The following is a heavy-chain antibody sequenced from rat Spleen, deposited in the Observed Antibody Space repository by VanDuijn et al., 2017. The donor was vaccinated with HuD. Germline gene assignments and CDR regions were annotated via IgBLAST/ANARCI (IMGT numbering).Heavy chain of an antibody. CDR1: GFTFNSYD. V-gene: IGHV5-7*01. CDR2: ISYDGSST. Sequence: EVQLVESGGGLVQPGGSLKLSCAVSGFTFNSYDMAWVRQAPKKGLEWVATISYDGSSTYFRDSLKGRFTISRDNAKSTLSLQMDSLRSEDTATYYCARRHYGYTDYFDYWGQGVMVTVSS. CDR3: ARRHYGYTDYFDY. D-gene: IGHD1-9*01. J-gene: IGHJ2*01.